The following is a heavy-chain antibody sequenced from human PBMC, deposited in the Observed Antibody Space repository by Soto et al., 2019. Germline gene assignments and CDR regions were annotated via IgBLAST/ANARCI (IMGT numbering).Heavy chain of an antibody. D-gene: IGHD6-6*01. J-gene: IGHJ5*02. Sequence: QVQLVQSGAAVKKPGASVKFSCKASGYTFTSYYMHWVRQAPGQGLEWMGIINPSGGSTSYAQTFPGRGTMTRDTSTSTVYMELRSLRSEATAVYYCAREWQLGGWFDPWGQGTLVTVSS. V-gene: IGHV1-46*01. CDR1: GYTFTSYY. CDR2: INPSGGST. CDR3: AREWQLGGWFDP.